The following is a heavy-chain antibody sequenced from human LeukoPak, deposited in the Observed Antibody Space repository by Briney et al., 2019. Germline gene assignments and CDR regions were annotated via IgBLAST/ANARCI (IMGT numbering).Heavy chain of an antibody. D-gene: IGHD6-19*01. J-gene: IGHJ4*02. V-gene: IGHV3-53*01. Sequence: PGGSLRLSCAASGFNFNNAWMNWVRQAPGKGLEWVSVIYADGGTYYADSVKGRFTMSRDSSRNTLYLQMNNLRVDDTAIYYRGRNLYRTGWKNYLDSWGQGTLVTVSS. CDR1: GFNFNNAW. CDR2: IYADGGT. CDR3: GRNLYRTGWKNYLDS.